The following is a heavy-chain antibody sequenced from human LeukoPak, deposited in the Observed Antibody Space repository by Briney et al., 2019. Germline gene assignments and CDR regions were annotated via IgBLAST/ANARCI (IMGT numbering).Heavy chain of an antibody. CDR2: IYHSGGT. D-gene: IGHD6-13*01. V-gene: IGHV4-38-2*02. J-gene: IGHJ4*02. CDR3: ARVGYSSSWYDDY. CDR1: GYSISSGYW. Sequence: SETLSLTCTVSGYSISSGYWWGWIRQPPGKGLEWIGSIYHSGGTYYHPSLKSRVTMSVDTSKNQFSLKLSSVTAADTAVYYCARVGYSSSWYDDYWSQGTLVTVSS.